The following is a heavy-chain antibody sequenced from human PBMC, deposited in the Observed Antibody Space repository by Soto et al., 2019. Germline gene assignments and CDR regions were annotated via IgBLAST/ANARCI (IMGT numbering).Heavy chain of an antibody. CDR1: GYTFTSYA. CDR3: ARDIIPGITIFGVAIIPYY. CDR2: INAYNGNT. Sequence: ASVKVSCKASGYTFTSYAIHWVRQAPGQRLEWMGWINAYNGNTNYAQKLQGRVTMTTDTSTSTAYMELRSLRSDDTAVYYCARDIIPGITIFGVAIIPYYWGQGTLVTVSS. J-gene: IGHJ4*02. D-gene: IGHD3-3*01. V-gene: IGHV1-18*01.